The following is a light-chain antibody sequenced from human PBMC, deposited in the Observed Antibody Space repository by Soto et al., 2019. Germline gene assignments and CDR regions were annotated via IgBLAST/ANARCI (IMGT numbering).Light chain of an antibody. CDR2: DVS. CDR3: SSSTAATTRV. CDR1: SSDVGAYNY. V-gene: IGLV2-14*01. J-gene: IGLJ3*02. Sequence: QSALTQPASVSGSPGQSIPISCTGTSSDVGAYNYVSWYQQHPGKAPKLMIFDVSNRPSGVSNRFSCSKSGNTASLTISGLQAEDEADYYCSSSTAATTRVFGGGTKLTVL.